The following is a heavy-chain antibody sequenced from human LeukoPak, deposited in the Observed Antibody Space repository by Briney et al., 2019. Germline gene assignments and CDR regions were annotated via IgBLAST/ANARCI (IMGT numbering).Heavy chain of an antibody. J-gene: IGHJ4*02. Sequence: GGSLRLSCAASGFTFSSYAMHWVRQAPGKGLEWVAVISYDGGNKYYADSVKGRFTISRDNSKNTLYLQMNSLRAEDTAVYYCARDPSDILTYFDYWGQGTLVTVSS. CDR2: ISYDGGNK. V-gene: IGHV3-30*04. D-gene: IGHD3-9*01. CDR3: ARDPSDILTYFDY. CDR1: GFTFSSYA.